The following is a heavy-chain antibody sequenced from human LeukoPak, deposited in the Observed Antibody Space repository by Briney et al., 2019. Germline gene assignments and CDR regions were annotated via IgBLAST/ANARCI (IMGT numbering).Heavy chain of an antibody. D-gene: IGHD6-19*01. CDR3: ARPYSSGWYQDY. CDR2: IIPIFGTA. CDR1: GGTFSSYA. J-gene: IGHJ4*02. Sequence: ASVKVSCKASGGTFSSYAISWVRQAPGQGLEWMGGIIPIFGTANYAQKFQGRVTITADESTSTAYMELSSLRSEDTAVYYCARPYSSGWYQDYWGQGTLVTVSS. V-gene: IGHV1-69*13.